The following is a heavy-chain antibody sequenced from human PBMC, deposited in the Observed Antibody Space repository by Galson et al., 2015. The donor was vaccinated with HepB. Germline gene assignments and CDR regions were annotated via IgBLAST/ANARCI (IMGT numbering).Heavy chain of an antibody. J-gene: IGHJ2*01. Sequence: SETLSLTCTVSGGSISSSSYYWGWIRQPPGKGLEWIGSIYYSGSTYYNPSLKSRVTISVDTSENQFSLKLSSVTAADTAVYYCARQWRDSSGYPTYWYFDLWGRGTLVTVSS. CDR3: ARQWRDSSGYPTYWYFDL. CDR2: IYYSGST. CDR1: GGSISSSSYY. V-gene: IGHV4-39*01. D-gene: IGHD3-22*01.